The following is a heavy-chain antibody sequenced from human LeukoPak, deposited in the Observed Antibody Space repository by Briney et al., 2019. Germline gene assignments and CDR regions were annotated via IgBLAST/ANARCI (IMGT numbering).Heavy chain of an antibody. J-gene: IGHJ4*02. CDR3: VRHEGSISGWPFDY. CDR1: GFTFTKYW. V-gene: IGHV5-51*01. Sequence: GESLKISCKGSGFTFTKYWIGWVRQMPGKGLEWMGIMYLGDSETRYSPSFLGQVTISADKSISTVFLQWSSLKASDTAMYYCVRHEGSISGWPFDYWGQGTLVTVSS. D-gene: IGHD6-19*01. CDR2: MYLGDSET.